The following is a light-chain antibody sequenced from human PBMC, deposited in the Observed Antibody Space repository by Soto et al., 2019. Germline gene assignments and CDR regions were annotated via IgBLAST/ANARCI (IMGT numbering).Light chain of an antibody. J-gene: IGLJ1*01. CDR1: SSDIGASNF. CDR2: EAT. CDR3: ISYKTDDTFV. Sequence: QSALTQPPSVSVSPGQSITFSCTGTSSDIGASNFVSWYQHLPGRAPKVIIFEATNRPSGVSDRFSGSKAGTTASLTISGLQADDEGEYFCISYKTDDTFVFGTGTKVTVL. V-gene: IGLV2-14*01.